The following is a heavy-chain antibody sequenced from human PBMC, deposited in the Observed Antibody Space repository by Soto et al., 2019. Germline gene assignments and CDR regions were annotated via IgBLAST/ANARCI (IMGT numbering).Heavy chain of an antibody. J-gene: IGHJ4*02. Sequence: GASLTLSCAASGCTLRDYSIRWIRQAAGKSLEWVSYISSSSSYTNYADSVKGRFTISRDNAKNSLYLQMNSLRAEDTAVYYCPRRRDQFDYWGQGTLVTVS. V-gene: IGHV3-11*06. CDR3: PRRRDQFDY. CDR2: ISSSSSYT. CDR1: GCTLRDYS.